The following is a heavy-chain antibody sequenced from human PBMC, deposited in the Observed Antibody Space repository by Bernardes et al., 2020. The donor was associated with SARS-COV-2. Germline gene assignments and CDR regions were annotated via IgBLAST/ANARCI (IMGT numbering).Heavy chain of an antibody. V-gene: IGHV4-59*08. CDR2: IYYTGST. Sequence: LSLTCTVSGASIGRYYWSWIRQPPGKGLEWIGYIYYTGSTNYNPSLKSRVTMSIGTSKTQFSLKLSSVTAADTAVYYCARHPPREWAVLGEFDYWGQGTLVTVSS. D-gene: IGHD1-26*01. CDR1: GASIGRYY. CDR3: ARHPPREWAVLGEFDY. J-gene: IGHJ4*02.